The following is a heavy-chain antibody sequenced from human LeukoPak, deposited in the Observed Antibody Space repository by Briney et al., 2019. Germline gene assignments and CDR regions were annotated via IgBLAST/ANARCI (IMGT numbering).Heavy chain of an antibody. CDR2: ISYDGSNK. V-gene: IGHV3-30*07. Sequence: GRSLRLSCAASGFTFSSYAMHWVRQAPGKGLEWVAVISYDGSNKYYADSVKGRFTISRDNSKNTLYLQMNSLRAEDSAVYYCVRERTFDIWGQGTMVTVSS. CDR3: VRERTFDI. J-gene: IGHJ3*02. CDR1: GFTFSSYA.